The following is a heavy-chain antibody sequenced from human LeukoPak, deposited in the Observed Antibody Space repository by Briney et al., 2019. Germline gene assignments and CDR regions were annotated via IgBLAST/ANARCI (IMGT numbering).Heavy chain of an antibody. CDR2: IKEDGSEK. V-gene: IGHV3-7*01. Sequence: GGSLRLSCAASGFTFSSNWMSWVRQAPGKGLEWVANIKEDGSEKYYVDSVKGRFTISRDNAKNSLYLQMNSLRAEDTAVYYCARAGTTTRYYMDVWGKGTTVTVSS. CDR1: GFTFSSNW. J-gene: IGHJ6*03. CDR3: ARAGTTTRYYMDV. D-gene: IGHD4-17*01.